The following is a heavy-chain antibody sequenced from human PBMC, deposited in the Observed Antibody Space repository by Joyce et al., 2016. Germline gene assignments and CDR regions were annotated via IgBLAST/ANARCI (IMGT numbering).Heavy chain of an antibody. CDR1: GFSFSGYY. Sequence: QVQLVQSGAEVKNPGASVKVSCKASGFSFSGYYIHWVRQAPGQGLEWMGWSNPDGGDTIYAQKFQGRVTMTRDTSISTVYLELGRLTSDDTALYYCAREYGGTFYFDYWGQVTLVTVSS. CDR2: SNPDGGDT. J-gene: IGHJ4*02. CDR3: AREYGGTFYFDY. V-gene: IGHV1-2*02. D-gene: IGHD4-23*01.